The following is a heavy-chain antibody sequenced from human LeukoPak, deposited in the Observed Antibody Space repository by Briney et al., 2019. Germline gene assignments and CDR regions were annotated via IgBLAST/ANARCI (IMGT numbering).Heavy chain of an antibody. V-gene: IGHV4-59*01. CDR3: ARGGASSHWFDP. D-gene: IGHD2-15*01. CDR2: FYNIGST. CDR1: GGSISSYS. J-gene: IGHJ5*02. Sequence: SETLSLTCTVSGGSISSYSWSWFRQSPGKGLEWIGFFYNIGSTNYNPSLKSRVTISVDTSKNQFSLKLSSVTAADTAVYYCARGGASSHWFDPWGQGTLVTVSS.